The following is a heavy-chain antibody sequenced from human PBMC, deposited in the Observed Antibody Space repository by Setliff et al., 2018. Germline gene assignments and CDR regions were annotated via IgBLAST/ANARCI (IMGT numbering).Heavy chain of an antibody. CDR1: GFSLSASGVG. CDR2: IYWDDDK. Sequence: GSGPTLGEPTQTLTLTCTFSGFSLSASGVGVGWIRQPPGKALEWLALIYWDDDKRYSPSLKSRLTITKDTSKNQVVLTMTNMDPVDTATYYCAHRRGDYYDSSGYYYDYWGQGTLVTVSS. J-gene: IGHJ4*02. V-gene: IGHV2-5*02. D-gene: IGHD3-22*01. CDR3: AHRRGDYYDSSGYYYDY.